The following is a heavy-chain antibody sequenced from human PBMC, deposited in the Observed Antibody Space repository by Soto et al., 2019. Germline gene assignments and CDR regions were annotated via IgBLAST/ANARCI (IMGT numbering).Heavy chain of an antibody. Sequence: HPGGSLRLSCAASGFTFSSYGMHWVRQAPGKGLEWVAVISYDGSNKYYADSVKGRFTISRDNSKNTLYLQMNSLRAEDTAVYYCAKEGKTYYDFWSGYYYFDYWGKGTRVTVSS. D-gene: IGHD3-3*01. V-gene: IGHV3-30*18. CDR3: AKEGKTYYDFWSGYYYFDY. CDR1: GFTFSSYG. J-gene: IGHJ4*02. CDR2: ISYDGSNK.